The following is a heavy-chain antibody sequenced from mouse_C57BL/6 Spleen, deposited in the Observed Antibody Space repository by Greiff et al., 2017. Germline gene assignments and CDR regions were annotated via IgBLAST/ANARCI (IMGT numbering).Heavy chain of an antibody. J-gene: IGHJ4*01. CDR1: GYTFTSYW. CDR2: IDPSDSYT. Sequence: QVQLQQPGAELVMPGASVKLSCKASGYTFTSYWMHWVKQRPGQGLEWIGEIDPSDSYTNYNQKFKGKSTLTVDKSSSTAYMQLSSLTSEDSAVYYCARWCGSSPMDYWGQGTSVTVSS. V-gene: IGHV1-69*01. D-gene: IGHD1-1*01. CDR3: ARWCGSSPMDY.